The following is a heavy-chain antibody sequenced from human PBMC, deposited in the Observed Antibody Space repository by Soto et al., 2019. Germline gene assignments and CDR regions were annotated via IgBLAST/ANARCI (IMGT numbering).Heavy chain of an antibody. J-gene: IGHJ5*02. CDR1: GGSFSGYY. V-gene: IGHV4-59*01. Sequence: PSETLSLTCAVYGGSFSGYYWTWIRQPPGTGLEWIGYIYYSGSTNYNPSLKSRVTISVDTSKNQFSLKLSSVTAADTAVYYCARELFGRSVWFDPWGQGTLVTVSS. CDR3: ARELFGRSVWFDP. CDR2: IYYSGST. D-gene: IGHD3-10*01.